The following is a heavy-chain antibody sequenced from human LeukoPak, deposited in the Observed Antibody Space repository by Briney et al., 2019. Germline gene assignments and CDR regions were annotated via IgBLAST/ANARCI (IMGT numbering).Heavy chain of an antibody. CDR3: ARDRRYFDWLPLDY. CDR1: GGTFCSYA. CDR2: IIPIFGTA. Sequence: SVKVSCKASGGTFCSYAISWVRQAPGQGLEWMGRIIPIFGTANYAQKFQGRVTITTDESTSTAYMELSSLRSEYTAVSYCARDRRYFDWLPLDYWGQGTLVTVSS. J-gene: IGHJ4*02. D-gene: IGHD3-9*01. V-gene: IGHV1-69*05.